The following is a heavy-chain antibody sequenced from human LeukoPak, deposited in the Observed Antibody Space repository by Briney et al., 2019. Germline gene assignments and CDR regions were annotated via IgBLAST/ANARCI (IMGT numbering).Heavy chain of an antibody. V-gene: IGHV4-38-2*01. D-gene: IGHD3-10*01. CDR3: ARGRPRFDP. J-gene: IGHJ5*02. CDR2: IYYSGST. CDR1: GYSISSGYY. Sequence: SETLSLTCAVSGYSISSGYYWGWIRQPPGKGLEWIGSIYYSGSTYYNPSLKSRVTISVDTSKNQFSLKLSSVTAADTAVYYCARGRPRFDPWGQGTLVTVSS.